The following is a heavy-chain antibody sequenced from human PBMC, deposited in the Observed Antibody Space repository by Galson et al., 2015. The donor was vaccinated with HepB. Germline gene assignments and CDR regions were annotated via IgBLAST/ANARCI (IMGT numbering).Heavy chain of an antibody. CDR2: IYWDDDT. CDR3: AHRLPDYFDSSGYSNWFDP. J-gene: IGHJ5*02. D-gene: IGHD3-22*01. V-gene: IGHV2-5*02. Sequence: PALVKPTQTLTLTCTFSGFSLSASGVGVGWIRQPPGKALEWLALIYWDDDTRYSPSLKSRLTITKATSKNQVVLTMTNMDPVDTATDYCAHRLPDYFDSSGYSNWFDPWGQGTLVTVSS. CDR1: GFSLSASGVG.